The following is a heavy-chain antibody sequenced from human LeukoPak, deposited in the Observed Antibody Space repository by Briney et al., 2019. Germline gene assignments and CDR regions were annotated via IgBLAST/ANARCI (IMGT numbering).Heavy chain of an antibody. CDR3: ARGGWLVNDY. D-gene: IGHD6-19*01. CDR2: IYHSGST. V-gene: IGHV4-4*02. Sequence: SETLSLTCAVSGGSISSSNWWSWVRQPPGKGLEWIGEIYHSGSTNYNPSLKSRVTISVDTSKNQFSLKLSSVTAADTAVYYCARGGWLVNDYWGQGTLVTVSS. CDR1: GGSISSSNW. J-gene: IGHJ4*02.